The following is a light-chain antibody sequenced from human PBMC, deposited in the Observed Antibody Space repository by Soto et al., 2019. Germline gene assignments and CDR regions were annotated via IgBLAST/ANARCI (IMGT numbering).Light chain of an antibody. V-gene: IGKV1-9*01. CDR3: KQFSSYPRT. CDR2: AAS. J-gene: IGKJ1*01. Sequence: DIQLTQSPSFLSASVGDRVTITCRASQGISTNLAWYQQKSGKAPKILIYAASTMQSGVPSRFSGSGSATKFTLTISSLQHEDFATYHCKQFSSYPRTFGQGNKVDIK. CDR1: QGISTN.